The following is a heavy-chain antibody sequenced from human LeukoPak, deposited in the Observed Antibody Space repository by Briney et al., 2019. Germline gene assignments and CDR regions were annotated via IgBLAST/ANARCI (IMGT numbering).Heavy chain of an antibody. Sequence: PGGSLRLSCAASGFTVSSNSMSWVRQAPGKGLEQVSVIYSGGDTYYSDYAQGRFTTPRANSKTRLYLQMTSLSAEQTAIYYSATGGKYYDTRGYGHDNWGQGALVTASS. V-gene: IGHV3-53*01. CDR2: IYSGGDT. CDR1: GFTVSSNS. D-gene: IGHD3-22*01. J-gene: IGHJ4*02. CDR3: ATGGKYYDTRGYGHDN.